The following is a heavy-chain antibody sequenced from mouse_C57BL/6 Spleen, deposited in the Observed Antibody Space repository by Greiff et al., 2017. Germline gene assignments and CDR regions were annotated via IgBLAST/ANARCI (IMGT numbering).Heavy chain of an antibody. Sequence: QVQLQQPGAELVMPGASVKLSCKASGYTFTSYWMHWVKQRPGQGLEWIGEIDPSDSYTNYNQKFKGKATLTVDTSSSTAYMQLSSLTSEDSAVYYCARYRYFDYWGQGTTLTVSS. CDR2: IDPSDSYT. CDR3: ARYRYFDY. V-gene: IGHV1-69*01. CDR1: GYTFTSYW. D-gene: IGHD5-1*01. J-gene: IGHJ2*01.